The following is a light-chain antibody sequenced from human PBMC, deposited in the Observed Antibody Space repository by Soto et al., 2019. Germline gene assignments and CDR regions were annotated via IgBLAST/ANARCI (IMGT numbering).Light chain of an antibody. CDR3: QQYGSSPPT. V-gene: IGKV3-20*01. Sequence: ESVLTQSPGTLSLSPGEIATLSCRASQSVSSSYLARYQQKPGQAPRLLIYGASSRETGIPDRFSGSGSGTDFTLAISRLEPEDFAVYYCQQYGSSPPTVGKGPKLEIK. CDR2: GAS. J-gene: IGKJ2*01. CDR1: QSVSSSY.